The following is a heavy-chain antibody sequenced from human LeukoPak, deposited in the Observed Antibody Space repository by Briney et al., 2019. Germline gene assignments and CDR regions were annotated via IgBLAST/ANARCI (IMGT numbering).Heavy chain of an antibody. Sequence: GASVKVSCKASGYTFTGYYMHWVRQAPGQGLEWMGWISAYNGNTNYAQKLQGRVTMTTDTSTSTAYMELRSLRSDDTAVYYCARSSLWFGELSGDYWGQGTLVTVSS. CDR1: GYTFTGYY. CDR2: ISAYNGNT. J-gene: IGHJ4*02. CDR3: ARSSLWFGELSGDY. D-gene: IGHD3-10*01. V-gene: IGHV1-18*04.